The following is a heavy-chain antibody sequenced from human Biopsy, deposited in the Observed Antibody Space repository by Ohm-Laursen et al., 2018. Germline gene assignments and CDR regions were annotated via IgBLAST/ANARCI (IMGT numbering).Heavy chain of an antibody. J-gene: IGHJ3*02. V-gene: IGHV3-33*08. CDR1: GFNFDDFA. D-gene: IGHD1-1*01. CDR2: LWYDGTNK. Sequence: SLRLSCSASGFNFDDFAMHWVRQAPGKGLEWVAVLWYDGTNKYYADSVKGRFTISRDNSKNTLYLQMNSLRAEDTAMYYCARPTNARAGGAPFDIWGQGTTVTVSS. CDR3: ARPTNARAGGAPFDI.